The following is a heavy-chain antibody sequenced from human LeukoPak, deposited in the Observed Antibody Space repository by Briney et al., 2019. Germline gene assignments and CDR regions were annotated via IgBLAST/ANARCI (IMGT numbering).Heavy chain of an antibody. V-gene: IGHV3-30-3*01. D-gene: IGHD3-22*01. Sequence: GGSLTLSCAASGFTFSSYAMHWVRQAPGKGQEWVAVISYDGSNKYYADSVKGRFTISRDNSKNTLYLQMNSLRAEDTAVYYCARGGYYYDSSANIPDYWGQGTLVTVSS. CDR3: ARGGYYYDSSANIPDY. CDR1: GFTFSSYA. J-gene: IGHJ4*02. CDR2: ISYDGSNK.